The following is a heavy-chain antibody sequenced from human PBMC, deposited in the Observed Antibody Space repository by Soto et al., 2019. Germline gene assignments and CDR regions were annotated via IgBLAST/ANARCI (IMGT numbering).Heavy chain of an antibody. Sequence: GASVKVSFKASGYTFTSYGISWVRQAPGQGLEWMGWISAYNGNTNYAQKLQGRVTMTTDTSTSTAYMELRSLRSDDTAVYYCAIEPSIAARPYYYYGMDVWGQGTTVTVSS. D-gene: IGHD6-6*01. V-gene: IGHV1-18*01. CDR3: AIEPSIAARPYYYYGMDV. CDR2: ISAYNGNT. J-gene: IGHJ6*02. CDR1: GYTFTSYG.